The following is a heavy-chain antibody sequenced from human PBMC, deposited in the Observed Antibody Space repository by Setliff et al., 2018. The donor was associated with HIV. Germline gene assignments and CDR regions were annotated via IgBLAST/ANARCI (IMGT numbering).Heavy chain of an antibody. J-gene: IGHJ4*02. Sequence: PGGSLRLSCAASGFTFSGYSMHWVRQAPGKGLEWVSCISSSSSYIYYADSVKGRFTISRDDAKNSLYLQMNSLRAGDTAVYYCARARGSPTSYFDYWGQGTLVTVSS. CDR3: ARARGSPTSYFDY. V-gene: IGHV3-21*01. D-gene: IGHD1-26*01. CDR1: GFTFSGYS. CDR2: ISSSSSYI.